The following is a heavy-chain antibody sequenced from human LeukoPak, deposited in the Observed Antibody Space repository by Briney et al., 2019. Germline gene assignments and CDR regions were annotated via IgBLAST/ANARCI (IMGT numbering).Heavy chain of an antibody. J-gene: IGHJ4*02. V-gene: IGHV3-9*01. CDR2: ISWNSGSI. CDR1: GFTFDDYA. Sequence: PGRSLRLSCAASGFTFDDYAMHWVRQAPGKGLEWVSGISWNSGSIGYADSVKGRFTIPRDNAKNSLYLQMNSLRAEDTALYYCAKEAVAGTWAREYFDYWGQGTLVTVSS. D-gene: IGHD6-19*01. CDR3: AKEAVAGTWAREYFDY.